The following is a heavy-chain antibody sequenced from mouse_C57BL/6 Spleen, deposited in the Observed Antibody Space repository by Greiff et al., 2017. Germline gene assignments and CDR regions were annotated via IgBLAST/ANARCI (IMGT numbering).Heavy chain of an antibody. CDR1: GYSITSGYY. D-gene: IGHD1-1*01. V-gene: IGHV3-6*01. J-gene: IGHJ2*01. CDR3: ARGILRENYFDY. Sequence: EVQRVESGPGLVKPSQSLSLTCSVTGYSITSGYYWNWIRQFPGNKLEWMGYISYDGSNNYNPSLKNRISITRDTSKNQFFLKLNSVTTEDTATYYCARGILRENYFDYWGQGTTLTVSS. CDR2: ISYDGSN.